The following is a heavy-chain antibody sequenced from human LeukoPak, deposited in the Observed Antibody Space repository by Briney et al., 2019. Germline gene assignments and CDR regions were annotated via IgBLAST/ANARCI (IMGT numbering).Heavy chain of an antibody. V-gene: IGHV4-34*01. CDR3: ARAVAGTSPLNY. CDR1: GGSFSGYY. D-gene: IGHD6-19*01. Sequence: SETLSLTCAVYGGSFSGYYWSWIRQPPGKGLEWIGEINHSGSTNYNPSLKSRVTISVDTSKNQFSLKLSSVTAADTAVYYCARAVAGTSPLNYWGQGTLVTVSS. J-gene: IGHJ4*02. CDR2: INHSGST.